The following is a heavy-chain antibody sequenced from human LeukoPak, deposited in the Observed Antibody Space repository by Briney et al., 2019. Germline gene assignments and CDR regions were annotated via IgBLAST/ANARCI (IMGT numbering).Heavy chain of an antibody. CDR1: GFTFSSYA. J-gene: IGHJ6*02. D-gene: IGHD2-8*02. V-gene: IGHV3-23*01. Sequence: PGGSLRLSCAASGFTFSSYAMSWVRQAPGKGLEWVSAISGSGGSTYYADSVKGRFTISRDNSKNTLYLQMNSLRAEDTAVYYCAKGKSNTGPDYYYYGMDVWGQGTTVTVSS. CDR3: AKGKSNTGPDYYYYGMDV. CDR2: ISGSGGST.